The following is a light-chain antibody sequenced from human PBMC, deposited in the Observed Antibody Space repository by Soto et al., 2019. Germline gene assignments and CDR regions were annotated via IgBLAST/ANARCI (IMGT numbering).Light chain of an antibody. CDR3: QQYNTWPEA. V-gene: IGKV3-15*01. Sequence: EIVMTQSPATLSVSPGERATLSCRASQSVSRNLAWYQQKPGQAPRLLIYGASTRASGIPARFSGSGSGTKFTLTISNLQSKDFAVYYCQQYNTWPEAFGPETKVEIK. CDR2: GAS. CDR1: QSVSRN. J-gene: IGKJ3*01.